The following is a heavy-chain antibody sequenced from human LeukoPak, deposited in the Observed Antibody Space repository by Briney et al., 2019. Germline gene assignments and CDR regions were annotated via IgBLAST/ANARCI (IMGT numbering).Heavy chain of an antibody. J-gene: IGHJ3*02. Sequence: GGSLRLSCAASGFTFSSYEMNWVRQAPGKGLEWVSYISSGGSTIYYADSVKGRFTISRDNAKNSLYLQMNSLRAEDTAVYYCAGGPCSGGSCDAFDIWGQGTMVTVSS. D-gene: IGHD2-15*01. CDR1: GFTFSSYE. CDR2: ISSGGSTI. CDR3: AGGPCSGGSCDAFDI. V-gene: IGHV3-48*03.